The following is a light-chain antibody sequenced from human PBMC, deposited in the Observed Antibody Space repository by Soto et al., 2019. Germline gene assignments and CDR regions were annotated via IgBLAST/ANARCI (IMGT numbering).Light chain of an antibody. V-gene: IGKV4-1*01. Sequence: DIVMTQSPDSLAVSLGERATINCKSSQSVLYSSNNKNYLAWYQQKPGQPPKLLIYWASTRESGVPDRFSGSGSGTDFTLTISSLQAEGVAVYYGQQYYSTPNTFGQGTKLEIK. CDR3: QQYYSTPNT. CDR1: QSVLYSSNNKNY. CDR2: WAS. J-gene: IGKJ2*01.